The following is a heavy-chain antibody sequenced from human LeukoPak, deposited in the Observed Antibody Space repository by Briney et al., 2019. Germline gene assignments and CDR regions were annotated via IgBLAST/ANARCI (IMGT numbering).Heavy chain of an antibody. V-gene: IGHV4-59*01. CDR1: GGSISGYY. Sequence: SETLSLTCTGSGGSISGYYWSWIGQPPGKGLEWIGYIYYSGSTNYHPSLKSRVTISVDTSKNQFSLKLSSVTAADTAVYYCARVPSREVFDYWGQGTLVTVSS. CDR2: IYYSGST. D-gene: IGHD6-6*01. J-gene: IGHJ4*02. CDR3: ARVPSREVFDY.